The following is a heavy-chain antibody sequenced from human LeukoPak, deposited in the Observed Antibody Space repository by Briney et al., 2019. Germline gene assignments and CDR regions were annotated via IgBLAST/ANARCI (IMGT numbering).Heavy chain of an antibody. CDR2: IYYSGST. D-gene: IGHD5-12*01. CDR1: GGSISGGGYY. J-gene: IGHJ4*02. V-gene: IGHV4-31*03. Sequence: SQTLSLACTVSGGSISGGGYYWSWIRQHPGKGLEWIGYIYYSGSTYYNPSLKSRVTISVDTSKNQFSLKLSSVTAADTAVYYCASVYQGYVNYWGQGTLVTVSS. CDR3: ASVYQGYVNY.